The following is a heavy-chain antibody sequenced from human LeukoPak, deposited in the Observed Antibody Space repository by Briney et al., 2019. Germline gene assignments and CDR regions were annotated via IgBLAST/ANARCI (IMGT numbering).Heavy chain of an antibody. V-gene: IGHV3-7*01. CDR1: GFTFTNHW. D-gene: IGHD6-19*01. J-gene: IGHJ4*02. CDR2: INQDGSER. CDR3: ARVISVAGYDY. Sequence: GGSLRLSCATSGFTFTNHWMSWVGQAPGKGLDWVANINQDGSERDYVDSVKGRFTISRDNAKNSLYLQMNSLRVEDTAVYYCARVISVAGYDYWGQGTLVTVSS.